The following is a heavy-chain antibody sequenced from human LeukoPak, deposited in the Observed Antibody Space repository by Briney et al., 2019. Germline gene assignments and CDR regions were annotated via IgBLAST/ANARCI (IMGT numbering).Heavy chain of an antibody. D-gene: IGHD6-13*01. J-gene: IGHJ6*02. V-gene: IGHV3-66*02. Sequence: GVSLRLSCAASGFTVNSNYMSWVRQAPGKVLEWVSLIYTGGSTYYADSVRGRFTISRDNSKNTLYLQMNSLRPEDTAIYYCARGFGKAAADVFGGYTMDVWGQGTTVTVSS. CDR2: IYTGGST. CDR1: GFTVNSNY. CDR3: ARGFGKAAADVFGGYTMDV.